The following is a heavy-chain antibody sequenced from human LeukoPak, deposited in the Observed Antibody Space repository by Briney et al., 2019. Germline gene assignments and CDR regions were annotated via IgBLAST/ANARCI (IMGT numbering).Heavy chain of an antibody. Sequence: GGSLRLSCAASGFTFNVYSMNWVRQAPGKGLEWVSFISSSLDSNIYYADSVKGRFTISRDNAKNSLDLQMNSLRVEDTGIYYCVKVAKYYYGSETYYFFEHWGQGTPVTASS. D-gene: IGHD3-10*01. CDR1: GFTFNVYS. CDR3: VKVAKYYYGSETYYFFEH. CDR2: ISSSLDSNI. J-gene: IGHJ4*02. V-gene: IGHV3-48*04.